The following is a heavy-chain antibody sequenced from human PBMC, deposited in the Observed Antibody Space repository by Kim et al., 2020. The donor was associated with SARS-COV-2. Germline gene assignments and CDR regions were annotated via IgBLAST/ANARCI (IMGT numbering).Heavy chain of an antibody. V-gene: IGHV3-48*02. D-gene: IGHD3-10*01. Sequence: GGSLRLSCAASGFAFSTYSMNWLRQTPEKGLEWVAYISSASTPITHYSDSVEGRFTISRDNAKNSVYLQMNSLRDEDTAVYYCARRGVSHFDYWGQGTLVTVSS. CDR1: GFAFSTYS. CDR2: ISSASTPI. CDR3: ARRGVSHFDY. J-gene: IGHJ4*02.